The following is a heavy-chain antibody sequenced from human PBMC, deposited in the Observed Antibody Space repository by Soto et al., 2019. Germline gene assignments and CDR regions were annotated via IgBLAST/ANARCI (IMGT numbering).Heavy chain of an antibody. Sequence: QVQLVQSGAEVKKPGSSVKVSCKASGGTFSSYTISWVRQAHGQGLEWMGRIIPTLGIANYAQKFQGRVTITADKSTSTAYMELSSLRSEDTAVYYCARVTRPTVGWGQGTLVTVSS. CDR3: ARVTRPTVG. D-gene: IGHD1-20*01. V-gene: IGHV1-69*02. CDR1: GGTFSSYT. CDR2: IIPTLGIA. J-gene: IGHJ4*02.